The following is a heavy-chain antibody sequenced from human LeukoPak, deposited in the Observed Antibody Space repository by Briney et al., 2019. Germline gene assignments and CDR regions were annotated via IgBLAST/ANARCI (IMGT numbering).Heavy chain of an antibody. J-gene: IGHJ4*02. D-gene: IGHD2-2*01. CDR3: ARASRAGYCGSTSCHDY. V-gene: IGHV1-69*04. CDR1: GGTFSSYA. CDR2: IIPILGIA. Sequence: SVKVSCKASGGTFSSYAISWVRQAPGQGLEWMGRIIPILGIANYAQKFQGRVTITADKSTSTAYMELSSLRSEDTAVYYCARASRAGYCGSTSCHDYWGQGTLVTVSS.